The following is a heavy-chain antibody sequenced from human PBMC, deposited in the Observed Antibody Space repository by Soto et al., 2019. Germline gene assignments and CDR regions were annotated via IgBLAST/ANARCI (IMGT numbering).Heavy chain of an antibody. J-gene: IGHJ4*02. D-gene: IGHD3-9*01. CDR3: TTGIYYDILTGYHNVAY. CDR1: GLNLSHPW. V-gene: IGHV3-15*01. CDR2: IKSKTDGGTA. Sequence: PGGSLSLSCAASGLNLSHPWITWVRQAAGKGLGWVGRIKSKTDGGTADYAAPVKGRFTISRDDSKNTVYLQMNSLKTEDTAVYYCTTGIYYDILTGYHNVAYWGQGTLVTVYS.